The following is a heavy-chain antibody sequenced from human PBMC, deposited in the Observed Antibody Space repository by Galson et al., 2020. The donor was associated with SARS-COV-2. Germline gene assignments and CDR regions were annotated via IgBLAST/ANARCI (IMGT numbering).Heavy chain of an antibody. CDR3: ARGLNGGYSYNWFDP. D-gene: IGHD2-21*02. CDR1: DDSISSYY. J-gene: IGHJ5*02. V-gene: IGHV4-59*01. CDR2: IYYSGST. Sequence: TPSLSCTVSDDSISSYYWSWIRQPPGKGLAWIGYIYYSGSTNYNPSLKSRVIISVDTSKNQFSLKLSSVSAADTAVYYCARGLNGGYSYNWFDPWGQGTLVTVSS.